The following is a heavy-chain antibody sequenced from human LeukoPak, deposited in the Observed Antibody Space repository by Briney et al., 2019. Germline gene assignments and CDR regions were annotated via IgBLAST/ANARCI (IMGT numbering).Heavy chain of an antibody. J-gene: IGHJ4*02. D-gene: IGHD3-22*01. V-gene: IGHV4-61*08. CDR3: ARARGARITMIVVVDYFDY. Sequence: PSETLSLTCTVSGGSISSGDYYWSWIRQPPGKGLEWIGYIYYSGSTYYNPSLKSRVTLSIDTSKNQFSLKLSSVTAAGTAVYYCARARGARITMIVVVDYFDYWGQGTLVTVSS. CDR1: GGSISSGDYY. CDR2: IYYSGST.